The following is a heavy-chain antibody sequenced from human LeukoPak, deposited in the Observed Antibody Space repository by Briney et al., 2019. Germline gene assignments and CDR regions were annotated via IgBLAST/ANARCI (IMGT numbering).Heavy chain of an antibody. Sequence: GASVKVSCKASGYSFTAYYMHWVRQAPGQGLEWMGWINPNSGGTNYARKFQGRVTMTRDTSISTGCMELRRLRSDDTAVYYCASSVISGSLGVDYWGQGTLVTVSS. CDR2: INPNSGGT. V-gene: IGHV1-2*02. J-gene: IGHJ4*02. CDR3: ASSVISGSLGVDY. D-gene: IGHD5-12*01. CDR1: GYSFTAYY.